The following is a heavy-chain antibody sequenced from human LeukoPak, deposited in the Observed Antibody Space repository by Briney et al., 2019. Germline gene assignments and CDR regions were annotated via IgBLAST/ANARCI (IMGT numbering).Heavy chain of an antibody. CDR1: GGSISSGGYY. J-gene: IGHJ6*04. V-gene: IGHV4-31*03. Sequence: SQTLSLTCTVSGGSISSGGYYWSWIRQHPGTGLEWIGYIYYSGSTYYNPSLKSRVTISVDTSKNQFSLKLCSVTAADTAVYYCARDSDYYGSGSYSNYYYYGMDVWGKGTTVTVSS. CDR2: IYYSGST. CDR3: ARDSDYYGSGSYSNYYYYGMDV. D-gene: IGHD3-10*01.